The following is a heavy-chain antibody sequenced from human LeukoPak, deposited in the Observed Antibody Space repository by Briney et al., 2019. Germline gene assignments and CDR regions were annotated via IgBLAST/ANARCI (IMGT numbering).Heavy chain of an antibody. J-gene: IGHJ6*04. V-gene: IGHV3-7*01. CDR1: GFTFNSYG. D-gene: IGHD3-10*02. CDR3: AELGITMIGGV. Sequence: GGALRLSCAASGFTFNSYGMSWVRQAPGKGLEWVADIHQDGSEKFYVDSVKGRFTISRDNAKNSLYLQMNSLRAEHTAVYYCAELGITMIGGVWGKGTTVTISS. CDR2: IHQDGSEK.